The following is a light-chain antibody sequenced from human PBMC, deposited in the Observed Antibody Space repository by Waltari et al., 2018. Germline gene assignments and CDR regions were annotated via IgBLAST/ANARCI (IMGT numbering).Light chain of an antibody. Sequence: DGQLTHPPSTLSASVGDRVTITCRASESVKNNLAWYQHQPGKAPKVLVHKASRLESGVPSIFSGNIYGTEFTLTISRLEPDDFATYYCHQYNTLPLTFGGGTKVEIK. CDR3: HQYNTLPLT. J-gene: IGKJ4*01. CDR2: KAS. V-gene: IGKV1-5*03. CDR1: ESVKNN.